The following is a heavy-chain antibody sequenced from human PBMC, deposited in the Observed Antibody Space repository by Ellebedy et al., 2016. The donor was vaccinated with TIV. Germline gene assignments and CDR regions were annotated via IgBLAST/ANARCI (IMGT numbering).Heavy chain of an antibody. CDR1: GITLNNYA. J-gene: IGHJ6*02. CDR2: ISGSGGSA. V-gene: IGHV3-23*01. Sequence: PGGSLRLSCAASGITLNNYAVNWVRQAPGKGLVGVSAISGSGGSAAYTDSVKGRFNISRDNSKNTIYLQMNNLRAEDTAVYYCAKGVGVGWFYYGLDVWGQGTTVTVSS. D-gene: IGHD1-26*01. CDR3: AKGVGVGWFYYGLDV.